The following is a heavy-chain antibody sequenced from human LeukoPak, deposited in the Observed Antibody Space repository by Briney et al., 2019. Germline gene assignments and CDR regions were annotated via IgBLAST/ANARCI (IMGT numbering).Heavy chain of an antibody. D-gene: IGHD6-6*01. CDR2: INHSGST. V-gene: IGHV4-34*01. CDR3: ARDIMAARPGGYYYYMDV. J-gene: IGHJ6*03. Sequence: SETLSLTCAVYGGSFNGYYWSWIRQPPGKGLEWIGEINHSGSTNYNPSLKSRVTISVDTSKNQFSLKLSSVTAADTAVYYCARDIMAARPGGYYYYMDVWGKGTTVTVSS. CDR1: GGSFNGYY.